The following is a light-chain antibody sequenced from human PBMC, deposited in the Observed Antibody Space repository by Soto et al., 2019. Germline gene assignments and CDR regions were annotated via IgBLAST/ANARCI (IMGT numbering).Light chain of an antibody. CDR1: QSISSW. V-gene: IGKV1-5*03. Sequence: DIQMTQSPSTLSASVGDTVTITCRASQSISSWLAWYQQKPGKAPKLLFYKASSLETGVPSRFSGSGSGTEVTLTIRSLQPDDFATYYCQQYDLYPWTFGQGTKVEI. CDR2: KAS. CDR3: QQYDLYPWT. J-gene: IGKJ1*01.